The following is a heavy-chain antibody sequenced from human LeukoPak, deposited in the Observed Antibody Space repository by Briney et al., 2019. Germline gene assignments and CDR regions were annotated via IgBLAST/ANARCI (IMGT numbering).Heavy chain of an antibody. D-gene: IGHD4-17*01. CDR3: ARTDYGDSTFDY. Sequence: GGSLRLSWAASGFTFSSYAMHWVRQAPGKGLEWVAVISYDGSNKYYADSVKGRFTISRDNSKNTLYLQMNSLRAEDTAVYYCARTDYGDSTFDYWGQGTLVTVSS. CDR2: ISYDGSNK. J-gene: IGHJ4*02. V-gene: IGHV3-30-3*01. CDR1: GFTFSSYA.